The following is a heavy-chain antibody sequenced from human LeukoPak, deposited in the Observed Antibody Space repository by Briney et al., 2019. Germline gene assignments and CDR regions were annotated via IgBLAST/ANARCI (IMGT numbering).Heavy chain of an antibody. D-gene: IGHD2-21*02. J-gene: IGHJ4*02. Sequence: SQTLSLTCTVSGGSISSYYWSWIRQPAGKGLEWIGRIYASGNTNYNPSLKSRVTMSVDTSKNLFALKLSSVTAADTAVYYCARQGVATAIDYWGQGTLVTVSS. V-gene: IGHV4-4*07. CDR2: IYASGNT. CDR1: GGSISSYY. CDR3: ARQGVATAIDY.